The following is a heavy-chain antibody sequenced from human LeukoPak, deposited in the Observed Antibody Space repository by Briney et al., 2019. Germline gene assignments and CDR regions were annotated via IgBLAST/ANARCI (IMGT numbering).Heavy chain of an antibody. D-gene: IGHD3-10*01. J-gene: IGHJ4*02. CDR1: GYTFTSYV. CDR3: ARGHPEYYYGSGSYY. V-gene: IGHV1-18*01. CDR2: ISAYNGNT. Sequence: ASVKVSCKASGYTFTSYVISWVRQAPGQGLEWMGWISAYNGNTNYAQKLQDRVTMTTDTSTSTAYMELRSLRSDDTAVYYCARGHPEYYYGSGSYYWGQGTLVTVSS.